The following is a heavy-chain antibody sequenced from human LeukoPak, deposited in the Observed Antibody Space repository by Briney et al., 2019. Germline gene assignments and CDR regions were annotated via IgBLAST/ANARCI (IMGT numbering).Heavy chain of an antibody. Sequence: GASVKVSCKASGYTFTGYYMHWVRQAPGQGLEWMGWINPNSGGTNYAQKFQGRVAMTRDTSISTAYKELSRLRSDDTAVYYCARELVDIVATSYFDIWGQGTMVTVSS. D-gene: IGHD5-12*01. CDR2: INPNSGGT. J-gene: IGHJ3*02. CDR1: GYTFTGYY. V-gene: IGHV1-2*02. CDR3: ARELVDIVATSYFDI.